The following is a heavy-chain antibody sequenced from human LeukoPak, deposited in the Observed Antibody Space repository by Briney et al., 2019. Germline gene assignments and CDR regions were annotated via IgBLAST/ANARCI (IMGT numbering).Heavy chain of an antibody. Sequence: SVKVSCKASGGTFSSYAISWVRQAPGQGLEWMRGIIPIFGTANYAQKFQGRVTITADESTSTAYMELSSLRSEDTAVYYCARITFFGVVIGWFDPWGQGTLVTVSS. V-gene: IGHV1-69*13. J-gene: IGHJ5*02. CDR3: ARITFFGVVIGWFDP. CDR2: IIPIFGTA. CDR1: GGTFSSYA. D-gene: IGHD3-3*01.